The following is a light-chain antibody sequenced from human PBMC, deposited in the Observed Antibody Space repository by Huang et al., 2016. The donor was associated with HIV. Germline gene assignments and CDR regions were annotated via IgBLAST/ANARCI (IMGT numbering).Light chain of an antibody. V-gene: IGKV3-20*01. CDR3: QQYGSSPPWT. CDR2: GAS. CDR1: QSISTNC. J-gene: IGKJ1*01. Sequence: EIVLTQSPGTLSLSPGERATLSCRASQSISTNCLDWYQQKPGHAPRLLIYGASNRATGIPDRFSGSGSGTDFTLTISRLEPEDFAVYYCQQYGSSPPWTFGQGTKVEIK.